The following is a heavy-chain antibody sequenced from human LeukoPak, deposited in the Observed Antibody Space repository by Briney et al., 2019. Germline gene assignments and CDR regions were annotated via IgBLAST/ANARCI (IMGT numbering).Heavy chain of an antibody. CDR2: IIPIFGTA. D-gene: IGHD2-8*01. J-gene: IGHJ4*02. CDR1: GGTFSSYA. V-gene: IGHV1-69*05. CDR3: ARDKEGYCTNGVCYSFDY. Sequence: GASVKVSCKASGGTFSSYAISWVRQAPGQGLEWMGGIIPIFGTANYAQKFQGRVTITTDESTSTAYMELSSLRSEDTAVYYCARDKEGYCTNGVCYSFDYWSQGTLVTVSS.